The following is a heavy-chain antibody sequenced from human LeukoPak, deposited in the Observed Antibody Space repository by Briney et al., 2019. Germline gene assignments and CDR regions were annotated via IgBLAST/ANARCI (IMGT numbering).Heavy chain of an antibody. Sequence: SQTLSLTCTVSGDSISSGNYYWSWIRQPAGKGLEWIGRFYTSGTTNYNPSLKSRVTISVDSSKNQFSLKLSSVTAADTAVYYCARDREYEDAFDIWGQGTMVTVSS. CDR1: GDSISSGNYY. J-gene: IGHJ3*02. D-gene: IGHD3-10*01. V-gene: IGHV4-61*02. CDR3: ARDREYEDAFDI. CDR2: FYTSGTT.